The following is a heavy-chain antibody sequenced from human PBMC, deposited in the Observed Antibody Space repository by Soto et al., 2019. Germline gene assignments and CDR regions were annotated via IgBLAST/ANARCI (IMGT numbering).Heavy chain of an antibody. CDR2: ISYDGSNK. D-gene: IGHD6-6*01. Sequence: PGGSLRLSCAASGFTFSSYAMHWVRQAPGKGLEWVAVISYDGSNKYYADSVTGRFTMSRDNSKNTLYLQMNSLRAEDTAVYYCARDHGVLIAARSYNWFDPWGQGTLVTVSS. J-gene: IGHJ5*02. CDR3: ARDHGVLIAARSYNWFDP. V-gene: IGHV3-30-3*01. CDR1: GFTFSSYA.